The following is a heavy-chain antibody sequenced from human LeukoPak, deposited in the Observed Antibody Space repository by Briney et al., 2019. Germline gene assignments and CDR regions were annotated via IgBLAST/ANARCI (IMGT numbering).Heavy chain of an antibody. CDR3: ARDERIGSWRVSYFNY. D-gene: IGHD6-13*01. V-gene: IGHV3-7*01. CDR1: GFTFSTYW. Sequence: PGGSLRLSCAASGFTFSTYWMSWVRQAPGKGLEWVANIKQDGSEKYYVDSVKGRFTISRDNAKNSLYLQMNSLRAEDTAVYYCARDERIGSWRVSYFNYWGRGTLVTVSS. J-gene: IGHJ4*02. CDR2: IKQDGSEK.